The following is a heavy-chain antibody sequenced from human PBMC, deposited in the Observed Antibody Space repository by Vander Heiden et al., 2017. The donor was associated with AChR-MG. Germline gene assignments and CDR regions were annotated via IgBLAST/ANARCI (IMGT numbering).Heavy chain of an antibody. D-gene: IGHD3-3*01. V-gene: IGHV3-21*01. Sequence: EVQLVESGGGLVKPGGSLRLSCAASGFTFSSYSMNWVRQAPGKGLEWVSSISSSSSYIYYADSVKGRFTISRDNAKNSLYLQMNSLRAEDTAVYYCARGDYDFWSGYYFLGAFDIWGQGTMVTVSS. J-gene: IGHJ3*02. CDR1: GFTFSSYS. CDR2: ISSSSSYI. CDR3: ARGDYDFWSGYYFLGAFDI.